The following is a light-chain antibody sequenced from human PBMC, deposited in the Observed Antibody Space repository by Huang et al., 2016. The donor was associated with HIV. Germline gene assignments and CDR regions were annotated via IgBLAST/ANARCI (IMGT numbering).Light chain of an antibody. V-gene: IGKV3-11*01. J-gene: IGKJ2*01. CDR1: QTVGVY. Sequence: EVVLTQSPATLSLSPGERAPLSCRASQTVGVYLAWYQQKPGQAPRLRIYDTSTRATGIPARFSGSGSETDFTLTSSSLEPEDFAVYYCQEPGSFGQGTKVEIK. CDR3: QEPGS. CDR2: DTS.